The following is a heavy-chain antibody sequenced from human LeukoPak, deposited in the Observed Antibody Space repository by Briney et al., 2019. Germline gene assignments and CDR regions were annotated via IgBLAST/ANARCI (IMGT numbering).Heavy chain of an antibody. D-gene: IGHD3-22*01. CDR1: GYSFTSYW. Sequence: GESLKISCKGSGYSFTSYWIGWVRQMPGKGLEWMGIIYPGDSDTRYSPSFQGQVTISADKSISTAYLQWSSLKASDTAMYYCARLGSNYESSGHFDYWGQGTLVTVSS. J-gene: IGHJ4*02. CDR2: IYPGDSDT. V-gene: IGHV5-51*01. CDR3: ARLGSNYESSGHFDY.